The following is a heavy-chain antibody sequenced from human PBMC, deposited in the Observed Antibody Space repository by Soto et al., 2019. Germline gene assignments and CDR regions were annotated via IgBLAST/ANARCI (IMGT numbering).Heavy chain of an antibody. J-gene: IGHJ5*02. V-gene: IGHV2-26*01. Sequence: QVTLKESGPVLVKPTETLTLTCTVSGFSLSNARMGVSWIRQPPGKALEWLAHIFSNDEKSYSTSLKSRLTISKDTPKSQGVLTLTNMDPVDTATSYCARIRRAYYDILTGLVRGSWWFDPWGQGTLVTVSS. CDR3: ARIRRAYYDILTGLVRGSWWFDP. CDR2: IFSNDEK. D-gene: IGHD3-9*01. CDR1: GFSLSNARMG.